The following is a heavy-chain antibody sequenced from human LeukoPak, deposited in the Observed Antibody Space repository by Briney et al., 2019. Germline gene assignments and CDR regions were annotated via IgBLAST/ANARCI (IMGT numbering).Heavy chain of an antibody. J-gene: IGHJ4*02. CDR1: GFTFNIYG. V-gene: IGHV3-30*02. Sequence: PSGGSLRLSCAASGFTFNIYGMHWVRQAPGKGLEWVAFIRYDGTNKYYADSVKGRFTISRDNSKNTLYLQMNSLRAEDTAVYYCAKAMITFGGIIVQPDYWGQGTLVTVSS. D-gene: IGHD3-16*02. CDR2: IRYDGTNK. CDR3: AKAMITFGGIIVQPDY.